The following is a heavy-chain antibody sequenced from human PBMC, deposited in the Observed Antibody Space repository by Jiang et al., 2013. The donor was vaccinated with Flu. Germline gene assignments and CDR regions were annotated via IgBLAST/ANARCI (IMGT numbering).Heavy chain of an antibody. CDR3: ARDRDPYYYGAGSYLYGMDV. CDR2: IYYSGGT. CDR1: GGSISSGDSY. D-gene: IGHD3-10*01. Sequence: GSGLVKPSETLSLTCTVSGGSISSGDSYWSWIRQPPEKGLEWIGYIYYSGGTYYNPSLKSRVTISVDTSQNQFSLKLSSVTAADTAVYYCARDRDPYYYGAGSYLYGMDVWGQGTTVTVSS. J-gene: IGHJ6*02. V-gene: IGHV4-30-4*01.